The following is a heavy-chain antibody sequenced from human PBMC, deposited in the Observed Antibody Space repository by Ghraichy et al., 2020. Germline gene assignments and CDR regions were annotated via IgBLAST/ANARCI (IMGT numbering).Heavy chain of an antibody. Sequence: GGSLRLSCAASGFTFSSYTMNWVRQAPGKGLEWVSTISGSSSYIYYPESLKGRFTISRDNAKNSLYLQMNTLRAEDTAVYYCARDGYSSYNWFDPRGQGTLVTVSS. J-gene: IGHJ5*02. D-gene: IGHD6-13*01. CDR3: ARDGYSSYNWFDP. CDR2: ISGSSSYI. CDR1: GFTFSSYT. V-gene: IGHV3-21*01.